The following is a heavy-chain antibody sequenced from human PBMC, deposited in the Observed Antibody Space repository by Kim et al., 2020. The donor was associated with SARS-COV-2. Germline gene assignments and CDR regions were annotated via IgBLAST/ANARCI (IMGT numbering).Heavy chain of an antibody. J-gene: IGHJ4*02. CDR1: GFTFKSYG. CDR3: TTVRGSDSSRWYSDY. CDR2: IWYDGSNK. Sequence: GGSLRLSCAASGFTFKSYGMHWVRQAPGKGLEWVAVIWYDGSNKYYVDSVKGRFTVSRDNSKNTLYLQMNSLRVEDTAVYYCTTVRGSDSSRWYSDYWGQGTLVTVSS. V-gene: IGHV3-33*01. D-gene: IGHD6-13*01.